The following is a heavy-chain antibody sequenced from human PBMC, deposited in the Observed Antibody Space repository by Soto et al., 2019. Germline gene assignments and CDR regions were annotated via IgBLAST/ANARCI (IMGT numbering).Heavy chain of an antibody. CDR3: ARLGLIGPPVQYNHYGLDV. CDR2: IYHSGAT. CDR1: GGSITGYY. V-gene: IGHV4-59*03. J-gene: IGHJ6*02. D-gene: IGHD2-21*01. Sequence: SETLSLTCTVSGGSITGYYWSWIRQPPGKGLEFIGYIYHSGATEYTPSLKSRVTISVDKSENQFSLQMMSVSAADTAMYFCARLGLIGPPVQYNHYGLDVWGQGATVTVSS.